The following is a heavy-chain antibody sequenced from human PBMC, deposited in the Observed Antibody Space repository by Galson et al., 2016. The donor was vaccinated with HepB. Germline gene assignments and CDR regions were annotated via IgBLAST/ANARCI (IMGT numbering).Heavy chain of an antibody. CDR1: GFNFDNFY. V-gene: IGHV3-11*06. Sequence: SLRLSCAASGFNFDNFYMNWIRQAPGKGLEWIADISAAGSFFNYADSVRGRFIISRDNAKKSLSLQMDSLRADDTGVYYCARERASHIGDAFEIWGRGTKVTVSS. CDR2: ISAAGSFF. D-gene: IGHD3-3*01. J-gene: IGHJ3*02. CDR3: ARERASHIGDAFEI.